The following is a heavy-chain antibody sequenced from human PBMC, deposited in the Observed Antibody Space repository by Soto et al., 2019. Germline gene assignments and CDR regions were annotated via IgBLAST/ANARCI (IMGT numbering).Heavy chain of an antibody. D-gene: IGHD2-21*02. Sequence: QVQLVQSGAEVKKPGSSVKVSCKASGGTFSSYTISWVRQAPGQGLEWMGRIIPILGIANYAQKFQGRVTITADKSTSTASMELSSLRAEDTAVYYCARDRFCGGDCYPSGHYDYCGMDVWGHGTTVTVSS. CDR1: GGTFSSYT. CDR2: IIPILGIA. V-gene: IGHV1-69*08. CDR3: ARDRFCGGDCYPSGHYDYCGMDV. J-gene: IGHJ6*02.